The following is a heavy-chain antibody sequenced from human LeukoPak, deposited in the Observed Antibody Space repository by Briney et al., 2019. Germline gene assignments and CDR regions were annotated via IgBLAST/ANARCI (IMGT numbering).Heavy chain of an antibody. CDR3: ARWNSGYSSSWYDRGS. CDR1: GGSISSNNYS. V-gene: IGHV4-39*07. Sequence: PSETLSLTCTVSGGSISSNNYSWGRVRQSPGKGLEWIGHIYYSGNTYYNPSLKSRVTISVDTSKNQFSLKLSSVTAADTAVYYCARWNSGYSSSWYDRGSWGQGTMVTVSS. J-gene: IGHJ3*01. CDR2: IYYSGNT. D-gene: IGHD6-13*01.